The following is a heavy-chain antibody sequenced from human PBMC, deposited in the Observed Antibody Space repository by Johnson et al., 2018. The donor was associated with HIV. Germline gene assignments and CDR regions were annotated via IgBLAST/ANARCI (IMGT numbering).Heavy chain of an antibody. Sequence: QVQLVESGGGVVQPGRSLRLSCAASGFTFSSYAMHWVRQAPGKGLEWVAVISYDGSNKYYADSVKGRFTISRDNSKNTLYLQINSLRAEDTAVYYCAGGMVVAATSTVAFDIWGQGTMVTVSS. J-gene: IGHJ3*02. D-gene: IGHD2-15*01. CDR3: AGGMVVAATSTVAFDI. CDR2: ISYDGSNK. V-gene: IGHV3-30-3*01. CDR1: GFTFSSYA.